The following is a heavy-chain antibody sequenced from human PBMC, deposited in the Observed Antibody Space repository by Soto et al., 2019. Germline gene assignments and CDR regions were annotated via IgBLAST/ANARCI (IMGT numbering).Heavy chain of an antibody. J-gene: IGHJ4*02. CDR1: GGSISRGGYS. Sequence: SETLSLTCAVSGGSISRGGYSWSWIRQPPGKGLEWIGYIYHSGSTYYNPSLKSRVTISVDRSKNQFSLKLSSVTAADTAVYYCARVPERRGQGTQVTVPS. CDR3: ARVPER. D-gene: IGHD2-2*01. V-gene: IGHV4-30-2*01. CDR2: IYHSGST.